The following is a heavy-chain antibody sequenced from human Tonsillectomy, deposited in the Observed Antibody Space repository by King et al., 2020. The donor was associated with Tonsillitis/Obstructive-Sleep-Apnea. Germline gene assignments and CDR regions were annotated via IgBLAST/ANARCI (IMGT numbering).Heavy chain of an antibody. D-gene: IGHD6-19*01. V-gene: IGHV2-70*15. CDR1: GFSLSTSGLC. Sequence: VTLKESGPALVKPTQTLTLTCTFSGFSLSTSGLCVSWIRQPPGKALEWLARIDWDDDKYYSTSLKTRLTISKDTSKNQVVLTMTNMDPVDTATYYCARILAVAGTERAYYFDYWGQGTLVTVSS. CDR2: IDWDDDK. J-gene: IGHJ4*02. CDR3: ARILAVAGTERAYYFDY.